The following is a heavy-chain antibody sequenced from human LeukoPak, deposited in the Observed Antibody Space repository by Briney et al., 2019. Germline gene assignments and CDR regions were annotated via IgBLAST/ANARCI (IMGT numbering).Heavy chain of an antibody. Sequence: PGGSLRLSCAASGFTFSNYVIHWIRQPPGKGLEWVSLIRYDGSSKYYADSVRGRFTISRDNSKNTLYLQMNSLRAEDTAVYYCARGFLQPSGYNWFDPWGQGTLVTVSS. CDR1: GFTFSNYV. J-gene: IGHJ5*02. CDR2: IRYDGSSK. V-gene: IGHV3-30*02. CDR3: ARGFLQPSGYNWFDP. D-gene: IGHD1-1*01.